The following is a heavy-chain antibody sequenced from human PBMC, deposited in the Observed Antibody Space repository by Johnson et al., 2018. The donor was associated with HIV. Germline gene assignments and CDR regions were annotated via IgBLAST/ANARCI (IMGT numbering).Heavy chain of an antibody. CDR1: GFTFSSYW. CDR2: IKQGGSEK. CDR3: ARDAVISSGWYNVDAFDI. D-gene: IGHD6-19*01. Sequence: VQLVESGGGVVQPGRSLRLSCAASGFTFSSYWMSWVRQAPGKGLEWVANIKQGGSEKYFVDSLKGRFIISRDNAKNSLYLQMNTLRAEDTAVYYCARDAVISSGWYNVDAFDIWGQGTMVTVSS. J-gene: IGHJ3*02. V-gene: IGHV3-7*05.